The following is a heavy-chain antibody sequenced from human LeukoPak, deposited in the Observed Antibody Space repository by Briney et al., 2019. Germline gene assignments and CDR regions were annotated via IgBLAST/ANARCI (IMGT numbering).Heavy chain of an antibody. CDR3: ARQVTSSGWYGELGFDP. D-gene: IGHD6-19*01. V-gene: IGHV5-51*01. CDR1: GYSFTSYW. CDR2: IYPGDSDT. J-gene: IGHJ5*02. Sequence: GESLKISCKGSGYSFTSYWIGWVRQMPGKGLEWMGIIYPGDSDTRYSPSFQGQVTISADKSISTAYLQWSSPKASDTAMYYCARQVTSSGWYGELGFDPWGQGTLVTVSS.